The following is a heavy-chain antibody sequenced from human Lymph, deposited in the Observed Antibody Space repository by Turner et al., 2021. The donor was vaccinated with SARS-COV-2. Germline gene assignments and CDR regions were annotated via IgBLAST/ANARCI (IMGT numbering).Heavy chain of an antibody. D-gene: IGHD6-13*01. J-gene: IGHJ4*02. V-gene: IGHV3-33*01. CDR1: GFTFSSYV. Sequence: QVQLVESGGGVVQPGRSLRLSCAASGFTFSSYVMHWVRQAPGKGREWVAVIWYDGSNKYYADAVKGRFTISRDNSKNTLYLQMNSLRAEDTAVYYCARGLGSSWYSGGFDYWGQGTLVTVSS. CDR2: IWYDGSNK. CDR3: ARGLGSSWYSGGFDY.